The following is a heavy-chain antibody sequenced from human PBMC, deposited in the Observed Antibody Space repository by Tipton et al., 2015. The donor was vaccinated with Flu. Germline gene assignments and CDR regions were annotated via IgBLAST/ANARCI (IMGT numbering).Heavy chain of an antibody. CDR1: GGSISSYY. CDR3: AKVSSSSSSYYFDY. Sequence: TLSLTCTVSGGSISSYYWAWIRQPAGKGLEWIGRVYTSGSTFYNPSLKSRVTISVDTSKNQFSLKLSSVTAADTAVYYCAKVSSSSSSYYFDYWGQGILVTVSS. V-gene: IGHV4-4*07. CDR2: VYTSGST. J-gene: IGHJ4*02. D-gene: IGHD6-6*01.